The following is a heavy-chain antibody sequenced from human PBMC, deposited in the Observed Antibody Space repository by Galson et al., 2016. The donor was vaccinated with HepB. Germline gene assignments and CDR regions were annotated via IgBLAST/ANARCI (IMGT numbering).Heavy chain of an antibody. Sequence: SVKVSCKASGDTFNTYGFNWVRQAPGQGLEWMAGIIPLYGTINYAQQFQGRITLSADESTGTVYMDLTSLRSDDTAVYYCARDRIHYGDGTGLWYFDLWGRGTLISVSS. CDR3: ARDRIHYGDGTGLWYFDL. D-gene: IGHD4-17*01. V-gene: IGHV1-69*13. CDR2: IIPLYGTI. CDR1: GDTFNTYG. J-gene: IGHJ2*01.